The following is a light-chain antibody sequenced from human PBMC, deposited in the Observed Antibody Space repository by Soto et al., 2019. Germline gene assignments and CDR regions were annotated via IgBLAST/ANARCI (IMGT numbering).Light chain of an antibody. CDR2: DVS. V-gene: IGLV2-14*01. Sequence: QSALTQPASVSGSPGQSITISCTGTTSYVSWYQQHPGKAPQLIIFDVSNRPSGVSDRFSGSKSGNTASLTISGLQAEDEADYYCSSYPSNSTPQFGGGTQLTVL. J-gene: IGLJ2*01. CDR1: TSY. CDR3: SSYPSNSTPQ.